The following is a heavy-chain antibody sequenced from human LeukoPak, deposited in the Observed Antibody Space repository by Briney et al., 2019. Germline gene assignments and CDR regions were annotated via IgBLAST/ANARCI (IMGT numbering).Heavy chain of an antibody. V-gene: IGHV1-18*01. J-gene: IGHJ3*02. CDR3: ARQGSYEYSSSSGAFDI. CDR2: ISAYNGNT. D-gene: IGHD6-6*01. Sequence: ASVKVSCKASGYTFTSYGISWVRLAPGQGLEWMGWISAYNGNTNYAQKLQGRVTMTTDTSTSTAYMELRSLRSDDTAVYYCARQGSYEYSSSSGAFDIWGQGTMVTVSS. CDR1: GYTFTSYG.